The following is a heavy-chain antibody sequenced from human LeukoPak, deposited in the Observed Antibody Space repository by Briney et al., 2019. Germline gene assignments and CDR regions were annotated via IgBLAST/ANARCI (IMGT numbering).Heavy chain of an antibody. J-gene: IGHJ3*02. Sequence: SGGSLRLSCAASGFTFSSYSMNWVRQAPGKGLEWVSYISSSSSTIYYADSVKGRFTISRDNAKNSLYLQMNSLRAEDTAVYYCARDRKYSSSWSRGTFDIWGQGTMVTVSS. CDR1: GFTFSSYS. CDR2: ISSSSSTI. V-gene: IGHV3-48*01. D-gene: IGHD6-13*01. CDR3: ARDRKYSSSWSRGTFDI.